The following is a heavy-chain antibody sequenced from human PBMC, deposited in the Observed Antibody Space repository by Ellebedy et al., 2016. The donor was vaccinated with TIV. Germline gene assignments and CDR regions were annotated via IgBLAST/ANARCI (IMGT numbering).Heavy chain of an antibody. V-gene: IGHV3-21*01. CDR3: SRGIAAVMY. Sequence: GESLKISCAGAGFTFSNYSMNWRRKAPGKGLEWVASITGSSSYMFYSDSVKGRFTISRDNAKNSLYLQMNSLRAEDTAVYYCSRGIAAVMYWGQGTLVTVSS. D-gene: IGHD6-13*01. CDR2: ITGSSSYM. CDR1: GFTFSNYS. J-gene: IGHJ4*02.